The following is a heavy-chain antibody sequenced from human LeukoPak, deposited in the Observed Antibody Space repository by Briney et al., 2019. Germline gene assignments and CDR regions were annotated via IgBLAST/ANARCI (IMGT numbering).Heavy chain of an antibody. V-gene: IGHV4-34*01. CDR1: GGSFSGYY. Sequence: PSETLSLTCAVYGGSFSGYYWNWIRQPPGKGLEWIGEINHTGTTNYNPSLKSRVTISVDTSKNQFSLKLSSVTAADTAVYYCARLARYSGSYFSYWGQGTLVTVSS. J-gene: IGHJ4*02. CDR2: INHTGTT. CDR3: ARLARYSGSYFSY. D-gene: IGHD1-26*01.